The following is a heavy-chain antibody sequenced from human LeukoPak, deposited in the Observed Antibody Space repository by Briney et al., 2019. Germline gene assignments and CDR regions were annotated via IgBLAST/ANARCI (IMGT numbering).Heavy chain of an antibody. CDR1: GFTFGDYA. V-gene: IGHV3-9*01. D-gene: IGHD3-10*01. CDR2: TSWNSGVK. J-gene: IGHJ6*02. Sequence: GGSLRLSCAASGFTFGDYAMHWVRQAPGKGLEWVSGTSWNSGVKGYADSVKGRFTISRDSAKNSLYLQMNSLRAEDTALYYCAKGDGSGSYYNYHGMDVWGQGTPVTVSS. CDR3: AKGDGSGSYYNYHGMDV.